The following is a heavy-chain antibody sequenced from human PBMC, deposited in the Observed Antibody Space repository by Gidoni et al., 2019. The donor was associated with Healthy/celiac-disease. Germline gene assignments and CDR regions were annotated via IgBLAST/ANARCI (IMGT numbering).Heavy chain of an antibody. CDR3: ARDPGYSSSSGWFDP. J-gene: IGHJ5*02. D-gene: IGHD6-6*01. CDR1: GFTFSSYS. Sequence: EVQLVESGGGLVKPGGSLRLSCAASGFTFSSYSMNWVRQAPGKGLEWVSSISSSSSYIYYADSVKGRFTISRDNAKNSLYLQMNSLRAEDTAVYYCARDPGYSSSSGWFDPWGQGTLVTVSS. CDR2: ISSSSSYI. V-gene: IGHV3-21*01.